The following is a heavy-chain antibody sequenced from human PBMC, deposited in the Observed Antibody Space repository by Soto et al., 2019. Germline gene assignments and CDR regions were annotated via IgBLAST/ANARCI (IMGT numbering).Heavy chain of an antibody. V-gene: IGHV4-34*01. CDR3: ERGGDSIGYYRIDY. Sequence: QVQLQQWGAGLLKPSETLSLTCAVYGGSFSGYYGSWIRQPPGKGLEWIGEINHSGSTNYNPSLKSRVTISVDTSKNQFPLKLSSVTAADTDVYYCERGGDSIGYYRIDYWGQGTLVTVSS. J-gene: IGHJ4*02. CDR1: GGSFSGYY. CDR2: INHSGST. D-gene: IGHD3-22*01.